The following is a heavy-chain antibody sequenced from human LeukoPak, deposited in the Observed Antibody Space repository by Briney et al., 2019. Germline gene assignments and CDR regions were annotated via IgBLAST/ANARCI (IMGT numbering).Heavy chain of an antibody. J-gene: IGHJ3*02. Sequence: PGGSLRLSCAASGFSFDDYTMHWVRQAPGKGLEWVSLISWDGGSIFYADSVKGRFSVSRDNSKKSLYMQMNSLRTEDTALYHCAKDGGMITNAFDIWGQGTMVTVSS. CDR1: GFSFDDYT. CDR2: ISWDGGSI. CDR3: AKDGGMITNAFDI. V-gene: IGHV3-43*01. D-gene: IGHD3-16*01.